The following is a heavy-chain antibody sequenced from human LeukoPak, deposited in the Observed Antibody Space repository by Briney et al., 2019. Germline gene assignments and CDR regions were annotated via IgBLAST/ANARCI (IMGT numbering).Heavy chain of an antibody. D-gene: IGHD6-19*01. Sequence: GGSLRLSCAASGFTFSSYAMSWVRQAPGKGLEWVALISYDGSNKYYADSVKGRFTLSRDNSKNTLFLQMNSLTPEDTAVYYCAKCHISGWYYFGYWGQGTLVTVSS. CDR1: GFTFSSYA. CDR2: ISYDGSNK. CDR3: AKCHISGWYYFGY. J-gene: IGHJ4*02. V-gene: IGHV3-30*18.